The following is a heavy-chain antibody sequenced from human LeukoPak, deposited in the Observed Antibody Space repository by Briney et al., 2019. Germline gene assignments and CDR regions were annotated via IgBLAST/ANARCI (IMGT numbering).Heavy chain of an antibody. V-gene: IGHV3-30*02. CDR1: GFTFSSYG. CDR3: AKAPVTSCRGAYCYPFDY. D-gene: IGHD2-21*01. J-gene: IGHJ4*02. Sequence: GGSPRLSCAASGFTFSSYGMHWVRQAPGKGLEWVAFIRYDGSHKYYADSVRGRFTISRDSSKNTLYLQMNSLRAEDAAVYYCAKAPVTSCRGAYCYPFDYWGQGTLVTVSS. CDR2: IRYDGSHK.